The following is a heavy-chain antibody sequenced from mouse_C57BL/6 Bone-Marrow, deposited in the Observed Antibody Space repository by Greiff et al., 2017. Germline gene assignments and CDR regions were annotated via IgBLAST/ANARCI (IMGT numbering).Heavy chain of an antibody. V-gene: IGHV1-76*01. CDR2: ISPGSGTT. CDR1: GYTFTDYY. Sequence: QVQLQQSGAELVRPGASVKLSCKASGYTFTDYYINWVKPRPGQGLEWIARISPGSGTTYYNEKFKGKATLTAEKSSSTAYMQLSSLTSEDSAVYCWAREGFPPFAYWGQGTLVTVSA. CDR3: AREGFPPFAY. J-gene: IGHJ3*01.